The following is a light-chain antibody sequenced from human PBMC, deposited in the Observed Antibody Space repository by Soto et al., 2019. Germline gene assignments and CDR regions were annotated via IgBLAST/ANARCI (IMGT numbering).Light chain of an antibody. CDR2: DAS. CDR3: QQSDSTTYN. J-gene: IGKJ2*01. Sequence: DIQMTQSPSSLSASVGDRVTITCRASQTISTYLNWYQQKPGKAPRLLIYDASSLLSGVPSRFSGSGSGTDFTLTIASLQPEDFSTYYCQQSDSTTYNFRQGTKVDIK. V-gene: IGKV1-39*01. CDR1: QTISTY.